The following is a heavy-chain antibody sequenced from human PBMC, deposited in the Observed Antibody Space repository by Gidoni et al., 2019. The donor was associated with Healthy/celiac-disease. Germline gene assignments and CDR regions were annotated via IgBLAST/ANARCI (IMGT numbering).Heavy chain of an antibody. CDR2: IIPLPGIK. CDR1: RGTFSSYT. CDR3: AREQYSDGSDRAEIDY. Sequence: VRLVQSGAEGKKPGSPVKVPCKASRGTFSSYTINLVRQAPGQGLEWMGRIIPLPGIKNYAQKFQGRVTITADKSTSTAYMELSSLRSEDTALYYGAREQYSDGSDRAEIDYWGQGTLVTVSS. V-gene: IGHV1-69*08. J-gene: IGHJ4*02. D-gene: IGHD5-18*01.